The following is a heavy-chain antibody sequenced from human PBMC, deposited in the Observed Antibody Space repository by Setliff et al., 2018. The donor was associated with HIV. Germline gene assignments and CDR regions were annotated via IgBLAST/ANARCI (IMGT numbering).Heavy chain of an antibody. J-gene: IGHJ3*02. CDR3: AREPIGGDDAFDI. D-gene: IGHD2-21*02. Sequence: ASVKVSCKASGYAFTNYAIHWVRQAPGQRLEWMGWINPGNGNTKYSQKFQGRVTITRDTSATTAYMELSSLRSEDTAIFYCAREPIGGDDAFDIWGQGTMVTVSS. CDR2: INPGNGNT. CDR1: GYAFTNYA. V-gene: IGHV1-3*01.